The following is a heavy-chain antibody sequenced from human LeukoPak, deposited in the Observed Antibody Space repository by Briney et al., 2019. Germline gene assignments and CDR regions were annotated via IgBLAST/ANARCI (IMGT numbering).Heavy chain of an antibody. CDR1: GGTFSSYA. V-gene: IGHV1-69*13. CDR2: SIPIFGTA. Sequence: GASVKVSCKASGGTFSSYAISWVRQAPGQGLEWMGGSIPIFGTANYAQKFQGRVTITADESTSTAYMELSSLRSEDTAVYYCASVQGYCSGGSCYSRFDYWGQGTLVTVSS. CDR3: ASVQGYCSGGSCYSRFDY. J-gene: IGHJ4*02. D-gene: IGHD2-15*01.